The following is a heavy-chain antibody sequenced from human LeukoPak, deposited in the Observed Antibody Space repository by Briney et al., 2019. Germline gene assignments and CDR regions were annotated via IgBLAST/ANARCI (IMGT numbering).Heavy chain of an antibody. CDR3: ARVSGYYDILTGYNWFDP. V-gene: IGHV4-61*01. J-gene: IGHJ5*02. CDR1: GYSISSGYY. Sequence: SETLSLTCAVSGYSISSGYYWGWIRQPPGKGLEWIGYIYYSGSTNYNPSLKSRVTISVDTSKNQFSLKLSSVTAADTAVYYCARVSGYYDILTGYNWFDPWGQGTLVTVSS. CDR2: IYYSGST. D-gene: IGHD3-9*01.